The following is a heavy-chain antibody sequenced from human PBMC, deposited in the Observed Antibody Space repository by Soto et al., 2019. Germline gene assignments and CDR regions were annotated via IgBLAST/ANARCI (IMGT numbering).Heavy chain of an antibody. D-gene: IGHD1-20*01. J-gene: IGHJ4*02. Sequence: SETLSLTCTVSGGSIRSGGYYWSWIRQHPGKGLEWIGSIYYSGSTYYNPSLKSRVTISVDTSKNQFSLKLSSVTAADTAVYYCARISYNWKIQQLFDYWGQGTLVTVSS. V-gene: IGHV4-39*01. CDR1: GGSIRSGGYY. CDR2: IYYSGST. CDR3: ARISYNWKIQQLFDY.